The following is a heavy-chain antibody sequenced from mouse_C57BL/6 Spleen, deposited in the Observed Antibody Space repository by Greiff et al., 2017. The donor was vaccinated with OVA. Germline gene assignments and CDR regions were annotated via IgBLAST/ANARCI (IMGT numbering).Heavy chain of an antibody. CDR1: GYTFTDYN. CDR3: ARSRNYYGFYAMDY. D-gene: IGHD1-1*01. V-gene: IGHV1-18*01. CDR2: INPNNGGT. J-gene: IGHJ4*01. Sequence: EVKLVESGPELVKPGASVKIPCKASGYTFTDYNMDWVKQSHGKSLEWIGDINPNNGGTIYNQKFKGKATLTVDKSSSTAYMELRSLTSEDTAVYYCARSRNYYGFYAMDYWGQGTSVTVSS.